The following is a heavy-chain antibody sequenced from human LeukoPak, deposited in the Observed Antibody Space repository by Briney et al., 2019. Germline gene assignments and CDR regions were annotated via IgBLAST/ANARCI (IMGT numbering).Heavy chain of an antibody. CDR1: GYTFTSYG. J-gene: IGHJ4*02. Sequence: ASVKVSCKASGYTFTSYGISWVRQAPGQGLEWMGWISAYNGNTNYAQKLQGRVTMTTDTSTSTAYMELRSLRSDDTAVYYCARDRSTTVVTRAFDYWGQGTLVTVSS. CDR2: ISAYNGNT. CDR3: ARDRSTTVVTRAFDY. D-gene: IGHD4-23*01. V-gene: IGHV1-18*01.